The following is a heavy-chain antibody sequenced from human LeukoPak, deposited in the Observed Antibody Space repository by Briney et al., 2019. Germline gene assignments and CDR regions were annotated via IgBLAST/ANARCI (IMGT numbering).Heavy chain of an antibody. J-gene: IGHJ3*02. D-gene: IGHD5-24*01. CDR1: GGTFSSYA. Sequence: ASVKVSCKASGGTFSSYAISWVRQAPGQGLEWMGRIIPILGIANYAQKFQGRVTITADKSTSTAYMELSSLRSEDTAVYYCARDFWQMATIFLGGAFDIWGQGTMVTVSS. CDR3: ARDFWQMATIFLGGAFDI. V-gene: IGHV1-69*04. CDR2: IIPILGIA.